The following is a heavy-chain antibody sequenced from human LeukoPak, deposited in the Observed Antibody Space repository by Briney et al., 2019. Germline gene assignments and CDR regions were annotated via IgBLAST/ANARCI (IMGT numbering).Heavy chain of an antibody. Sequence: ASVTVSCKTSGYRFTSYAMNWVRQAPGQGLEWMGWINTNTGNPTYAQGFTGRFVFSLDTSVSTAYLQISSLKAEDNGVYYCARPRGLYHYASGSSAYGLEVWGQGTTVTVSS. CDR2: INTNTGNP. CDR3: ARPRGLYHYASGSSAYGLEV. V-gene: IGHV7-4-1*02. D-gene: IGHD3-10*01. J-gene: IGHJ6*02. CDR1: GYRFTSYA.